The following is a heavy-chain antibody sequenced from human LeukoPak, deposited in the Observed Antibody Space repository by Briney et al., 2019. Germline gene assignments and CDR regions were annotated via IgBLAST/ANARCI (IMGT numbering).Heavy chain of an antibody. CDR2: IYPGDSDT. D-gene: IGHD5-12*01. V-gene: IGHV5-51*01. CDR3: ARRGIVATSKDAFDI. CDR1: GYSFTSYW. Sequence: GESLQISCQGSGYSFTSYWIGWVRQMPGKGLEWMGIIYPGDSDTRYSPSFQGQVTISADKSISTAYLQWSSLKASDTAMYYCARRGIVATSKDAFDIWGQGTMVTVSS. J-gene: IGHJ3*02.